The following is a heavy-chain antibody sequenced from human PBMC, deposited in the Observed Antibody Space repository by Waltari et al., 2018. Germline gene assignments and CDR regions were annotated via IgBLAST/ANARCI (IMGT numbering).Heavy chain of an antibody. CDR3: AVYYCSSTSCPSFDP. CDR2: IKQDGSEK. CDR1: GFTFSSYW. J-gene: IGHJ5*02. V-gene: IGHV3-7*01. Sequence: LSCAASGFTFSSYWMSWVRQAPGKGLEWVANIKQDGSEKYYVDSVKGRFTISRDNAKNSLYLQMNSLRAEDTAVYYCAVYYCSSTSCPSFDPWGQGTLVTVSS. D-gene: IGHD2-2*01.